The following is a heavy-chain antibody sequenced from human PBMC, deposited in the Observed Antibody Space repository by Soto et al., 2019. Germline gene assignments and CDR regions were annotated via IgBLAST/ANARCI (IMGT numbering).Heavy chain of an antibody. CDR1: GFTFSSYA. D-gene: IGHD6-19*01. V-gene: IGHV3-23*01. CDR3: ARSRSGWYFDY. Sequence: EVQLLESGGGLVQPGGSLRLSCAASGFTFSSYAMSWVRQAPGKGLEWVSAFSGSGGSTYYADSVKGRLTISRDNSNNTLYRQMSSLRAEDTAVYYCARSRSGWYFDYWGQGTLVTVSS. CDR2: FSGSGGST. J-gene: IGHJ4*02.